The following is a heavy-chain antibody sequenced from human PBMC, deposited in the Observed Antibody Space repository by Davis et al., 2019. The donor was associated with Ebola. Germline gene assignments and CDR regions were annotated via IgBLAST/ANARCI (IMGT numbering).Heavy chain of an antibody. Sequence: PGGSLRLSCAASGFTFSSYAMSWVRQAPGKGLEWVSAISGSGGSTYYADSVKGRFTISRDNSKNTLYLQMNSLRAEDTAVYYCAMQTVVVPAAPTDYWGQGTLVTVSS. CDR1: GFTFSSYA. CDR3: AMQTVVVPAAPTDY. V-gene: IGHV3-23*01. CDR2: ISGSGGST. D-gene: IGHD2-2*01. J-gene: IGHJ4*02.